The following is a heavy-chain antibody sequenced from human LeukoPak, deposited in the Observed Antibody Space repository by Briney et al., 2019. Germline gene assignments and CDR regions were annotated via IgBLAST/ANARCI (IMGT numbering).Heavy chain of an antibody. V-gene: IGHV3-7*01. CDR1: GFTFSSYW. D-gene: IGHD3-3*01. CDR3: ARDGDTVLTSFDYFDY. J-gene: IGHJ4*02. Sequence: PGGSLRLSCAASGFTFSSYWMSWVRQAPGKGLEWVANIKQDGSEKYYVDSVKGRFTISRDNAKNSLYLQMKSLRAEDTAVYFCARDGDTVLTSFDYFDYWGQGTLVTVSS. CDR2: IKQDGSEK.